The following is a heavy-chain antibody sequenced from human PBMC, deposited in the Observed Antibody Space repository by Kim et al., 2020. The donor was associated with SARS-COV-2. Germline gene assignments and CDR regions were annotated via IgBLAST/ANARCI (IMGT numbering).Heavy chain of an antibody. CDR2: IYYSGTT. J-gene: IGHJ4*02. D-gene: IGHD1-1*01. CDR1: GGSISSSSYY. CDR3: NLYWNDESLYYFDY. Sequence: SETLSLTCTVSGGSISSSSYYWGWIRQPPGKGLEWIGSIYYSGTTYFNPSLKSRVTISVDPSQNQFSLKLTSVTAADTAVYYCNLYWNDESLYYFDYWGQGTLVTVSS. V-gene: IGHV4-39*01.